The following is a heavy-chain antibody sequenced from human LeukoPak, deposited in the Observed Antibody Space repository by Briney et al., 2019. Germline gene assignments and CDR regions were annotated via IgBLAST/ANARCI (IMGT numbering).Heavy chain of an antibody. V-gene: IGHV4-34*01. D-gene: IGHD1-26*01. CDR1: GGSFSGYY. CDR3: ARERDGIVGASCLFDC. J-gene: IGHJ4*02. Sequence: SETLSLTCAVYGGSFSGYYWSWIRQPPGKGLEWIGEINHSGSTNYNPSLKSRVTISVDMSKNQFSLKLSSVTAADTAVYYCARERDGIVGASCLFDCWGQGTLVTVSS. CDR2: INHSGST.